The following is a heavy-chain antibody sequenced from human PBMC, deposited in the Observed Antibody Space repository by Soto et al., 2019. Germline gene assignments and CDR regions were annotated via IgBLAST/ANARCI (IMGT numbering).Heavy chain of an antibody. V-gene: IGHV1-69*06. CDR2: SVPIFGTP. J-gene: IGHJ4*02. Sequence: QVQLVQSGAEVKKPGSSVKVSCKASGGTFSNYDFNWVRQAPGQGLEWVGGSVPIFGTPNYAQKFQGRVTITADKSTSTAYMELTRLTSEDTAVYFCARDVTRTAVPYFDSWGQGTLVTVSS. D-gene: IGHD4-17*01. CDR3: ARDVTRTAVPYFDS. CDR1: GGTFSNYD.